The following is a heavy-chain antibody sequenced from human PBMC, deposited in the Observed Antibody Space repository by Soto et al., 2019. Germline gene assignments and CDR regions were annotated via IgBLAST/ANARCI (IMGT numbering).Heavy chain of an antibody. CDR3: ARGGAAYYYDGTGYYQLDS. CDR1: GYSFTTYW. J-gene: IGHJ4*02. V-gene: IGHV5-51*01. CDR2: IYPDDSDT. Sequence: GESLKISCQGSGYSFTTYWIVWVRQMPGEGLECMGVIYPDDSDTIYSPSFQGQGTISADKSSSTAYLQWSSLKASDTAMYYCARGGAAYYYDGTGYYQLDSWGQGTLVTVSS. D-gene: IGHD3-22*01.